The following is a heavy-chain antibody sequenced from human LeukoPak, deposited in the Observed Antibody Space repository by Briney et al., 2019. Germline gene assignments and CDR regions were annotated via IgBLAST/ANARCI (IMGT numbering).Heavy chain of an antibody. J-gene: IGHJ4*02. CDR1: GDSISTSNSY. D-gene: IGHD1-14*01. CDR2: IYYSGNT. CDR3: ARDRRHRSSGVGDLAYYFDY. V-gene: IGHV4-39*07. Sequence: SETLSLTCTVSGDSISTSNSYWGWIRQPPGKGLEWIGSIYYSGNTYYNASLKNRVTISVDTSKNQFSLKLSSVTAADTAVYYCARDRRHRSSGVGDLAYYFDYWGRGTLVTVSS.